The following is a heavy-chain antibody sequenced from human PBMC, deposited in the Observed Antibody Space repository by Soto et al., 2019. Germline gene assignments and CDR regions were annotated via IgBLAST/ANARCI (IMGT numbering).Heavy chain of an antibody. CDR2: ISSSGDSE. D-gene: IGHD4-17*01. CDR3: AHPRGYGVFDAVDI. Sequence: GGSLRLSCAASGFIFSTYAMNWVRQAPGKGLEWVSAISSSGDSEYYAESVRGRFTIPRDNSINTLYLQMRSLRPEDTAVYYCAHPRGYGVFDAVDIWGQGTMVTVSS. J-gene: IGHJ3*02. V-gene: IGHV3-23*01. CDR1: GFIFSTYA.